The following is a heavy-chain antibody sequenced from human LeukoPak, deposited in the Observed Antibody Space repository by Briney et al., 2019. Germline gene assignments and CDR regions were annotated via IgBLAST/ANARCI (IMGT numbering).Heavy chain of an antibody. CDR3: TRSSAAAGPTQKWFDP. V-gene: IGHV4-39*01. CDR1: GGSLTYTSHY. Sequence: SETLSLTCSVSGGSLTYTSHYWGWIRQPPGQGLEWIGSIHYSGDTYYKPSLRSRITICVDTSKNQFSLKGTCVTGADTAGEYSTRSSAAAGPTQKWFDPCGQGTLGSVPS. D-gene: IGHD6-13*01. CDR2: IHYSGDT. J-gene: IGHJ5*02.